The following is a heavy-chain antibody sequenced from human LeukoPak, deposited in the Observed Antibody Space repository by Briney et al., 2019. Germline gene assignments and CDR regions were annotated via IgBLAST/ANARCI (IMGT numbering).Heavy chain of an antibody. Sequence: SETLSLTCTVSGGPISSYYWSWIRQPPGKGLEWIGYIYYSGSTNYNPSLKSRVTISVDTSKNQFSLKLSSVTAADTAVYYCARAGYCSSTSCHYEGYYYGMDVWGQGTTVTVSS. CDR3: ARAGYCSSTSCHYEGYYYGMDV. V-gene: IGHV4-59*01. CDR2: IYYSGST. D-gene: IGHD2-2*01. J-gene: IGHJ6*02. CDR1: GGPISSYY.